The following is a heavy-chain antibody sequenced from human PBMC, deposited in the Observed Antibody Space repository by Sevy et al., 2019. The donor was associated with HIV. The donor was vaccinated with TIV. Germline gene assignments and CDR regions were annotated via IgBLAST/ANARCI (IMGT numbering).Heavy chain of an antibody. V-gene: IGHV4-30-4*01. CDR3: ASKRGYTHGPFES. J-gene: IGHJ4*02. CDR1: GGSVSNGDYY. CDR2: IYYSGSG. D-gene: IGHD5-12*01. Sequence: SETLSLTCDVSGGSVSNGDYYWSWIRQHPGKGLEWFGYIYYSGSGYYNPFLKSRVTISVDTSKNQFSLKLKSVTAADTAIYYCASKRGYTHGPFESWGQGTLVTVSS.